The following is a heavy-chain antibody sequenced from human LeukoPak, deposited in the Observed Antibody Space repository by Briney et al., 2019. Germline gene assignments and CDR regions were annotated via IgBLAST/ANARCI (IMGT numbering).Heavy chain of an antibody. D-gene: IGHD3-16*01. Sequence: GGSLRLSCAASGFTFTSYSMNWVRQAPGKGLEWVSYIDSSSTTVLYADSVKGRFTISRDNARNSLYLQMNGLRDEDTAVYYFARDHNWGFDHWGQGTLVTVSS. CDR2: IDSSSTTV. CDR3: ARDHNWGFDH. J-gene: IGHJ4*02. CDR1: GFTFTSYS. V-gene: IGHV3-48*02.